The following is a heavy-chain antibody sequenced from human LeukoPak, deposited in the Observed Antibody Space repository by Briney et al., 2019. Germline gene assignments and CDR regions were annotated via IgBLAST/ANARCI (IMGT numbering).Heavy chain of an antibody. CDR2: INPNSGGT. CDR1: GYTFTGYY. Sequence: ASVKVSCKASGYTFTGYYMHWVRQAPGQGLEWMGWINPNSGGTNYAQKFQGRVTMTRDTSISTAYMELSRLRSDDTAVYYCARGALNSGYDLFDYWGQGTLVTVSS. CDR3: ARGALNSGYDLFDY. D-gene: IGHD5-12*01. J-gene: IGHJ4*02. V-gene: IGHV1-2*02.